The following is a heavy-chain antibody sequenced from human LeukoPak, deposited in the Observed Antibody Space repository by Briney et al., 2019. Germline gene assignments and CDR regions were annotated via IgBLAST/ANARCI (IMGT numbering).Heavy chain of an antibody. CDR1: GGTFSSYA. D-gene: IGHD3-22*01. V-gene: IGHV1-69*04. J-gene: IGHJ5*02. CDR3: ARDDDSSGYYPRFDP. Sequence: PWASVKVSCKASGGTFSSYAISWVRQAPGQGLEWMGRIIPILGIANYAQKFQGRVTITADKSTSTAYMELSSLRSEDTAVYYCARDDDSSGYYPRFDPWGQGTLVTVSS. CDR2: IIPILGIA.